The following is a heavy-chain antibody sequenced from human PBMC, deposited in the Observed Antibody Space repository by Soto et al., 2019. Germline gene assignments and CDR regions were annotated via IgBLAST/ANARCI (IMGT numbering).Heavy chain of an antibody. V-gene: IGHV1-69*02. D-gene: IGHD5-12*01. Sequence: QVQLVQSGLEVKKPGSSVKVSCKTSVVTLSSYSISWVRQAPGQGLEWVGRIITFGGKANVEKQCQGRFMIAVDRSTDPTHLGLWRLTSDDTAVYYCPRMTGGHDSGGNYIDVWGTVTTVTVSS. CDR1: VVTLSSYS. CDR2: IITFGGKA. J-gene: IGHJ6*03. CDR3: PRMTGGHDSGGNYIDV.